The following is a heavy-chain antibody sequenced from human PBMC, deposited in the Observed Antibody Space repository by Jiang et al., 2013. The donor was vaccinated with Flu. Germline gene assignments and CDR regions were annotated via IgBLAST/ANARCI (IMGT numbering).Heavy chain of an antibody. CDR3: ASSLYDYIWRSYRLRAFDI. J-gene: IGHJ3*02. CDR1: GYTFTTYT. D-gene: IGHD3-16*02. Sequence: KKPGASVRVSCKASGYTFTTYTMNWVRQAPGQGLEWMGWINTNTGNPTYAQGFTGRFVLSLDTSVNTAYLQISSLKAEDTAVYYCASSLYDYIWRSYRLRAFDIWGQGTMVTVSS. CDR2: INTNTGNP. V-gene: IGHV7-4-1*02.